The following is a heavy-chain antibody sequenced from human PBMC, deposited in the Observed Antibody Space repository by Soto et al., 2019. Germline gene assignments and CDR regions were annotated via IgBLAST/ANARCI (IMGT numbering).Heavy chain of an antibody. CDR2: ISGKDGST. D-gene: IGHD2-8*02. V-gene: IGHV3-23*01. CDR3: VKDWTGDTCPCMDV. Sequence: EVQLLESGGGLVQPGGSLRLSCAASGFTFKKYAMTWVRQAPGKGLEWVSTISGKDGSTYYADSVKGRFTISRDNSKNALYLQMSSLIAEDTALYYCVKDWTGDTCPCMDVWGQGTTVTVSS. J-gene: IGHJ6*01. CDR1: GFTFKKYA.